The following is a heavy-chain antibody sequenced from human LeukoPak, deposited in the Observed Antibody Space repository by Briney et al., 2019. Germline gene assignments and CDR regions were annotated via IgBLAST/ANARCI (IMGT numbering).Heavy chain of an antibody. Sequence: SETLSLTCTVSGGSISSFYWSWIRQPPGKGLEWIGCISYTGSGNYNPSLKSRVTISGDTSKNHISLKLSSVTAADTAVYYCARGFWSGHNWFDPWGQGTLVTVSS. D-gene: IGHD3-3*01. CDR2: ISYTGSG. CDR1: GGSISSFY. V-gene: IGHV4-59*12. J-gene: IGHJ5*02. CDR3: ARGFWSGHNWFDP.